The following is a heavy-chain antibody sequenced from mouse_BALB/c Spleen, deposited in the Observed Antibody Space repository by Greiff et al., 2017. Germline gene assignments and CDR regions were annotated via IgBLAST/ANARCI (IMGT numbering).Heavy chain of an antibody. V-gene: IGHV1-54*01. Sequence: LVESGAELVRPGTSVKVSCKASGYAFTNYLIEWVKQRPGQGLEWIGVINPGSGGTNYNEKFKGKATLTADKSSSTAYMQLSSLTSDDSAVYFCARWGTTVVATDYWGQGTTLTVSS. D-gene: IGHD1-1*01. CDR2: INPGSGGT. J-gene: IGHJ2*01. CDR1: GYAFTNYL. CDR3: ARWGTTVVATDY.